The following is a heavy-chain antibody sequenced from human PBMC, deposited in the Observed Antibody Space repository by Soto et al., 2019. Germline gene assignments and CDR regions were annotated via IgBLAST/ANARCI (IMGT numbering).Heavy chain of an antibody. V-gene: IGHV3-48*03. Sequence: EVQLVEAGGGLVQPGGSLSLSCVVSGFTFRYHDMNWVRQAPGKGPEWVSRISGSGGTTSYADSVKGRFTISRDNARDSLYLPITSVRAEDTANYDCASDRSVIFAVHPYGRDVLCQGNTGTVSS. CDR3: ASDRSVIFAVHPYGRDV. J-gene: IGHJ6*02. CDR1: GFTFRYHD. CDR2: ISGSGGTT. D-gene: IGHD3-3*01.